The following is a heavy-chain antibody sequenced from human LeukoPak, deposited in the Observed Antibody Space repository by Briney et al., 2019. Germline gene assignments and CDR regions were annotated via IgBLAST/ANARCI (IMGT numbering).Heavy chain of an antibody. D-gene: IGHD4-17*01. CDR3: ARASSGDYVLDY. CDR1: GGSISSSSYY. Sequence: PSETLSLTCTVSGGSISSSSYYWGWIRQPPGKGLEWIGSIYYSGSTYYNPSLKSRVTISVDTSKNQFSLKLSSVTAADTAVYYCARASSGDYVLDYWGQGTLVTVSS. V-gene: IGHV4-39*07. J-gene: IGHJ4*02. CDR2: IYYSGST.